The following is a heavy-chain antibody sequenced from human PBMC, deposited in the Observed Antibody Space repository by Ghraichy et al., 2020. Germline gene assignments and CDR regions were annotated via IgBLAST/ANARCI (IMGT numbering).Heavy chain of an antibody. Sequence: LSLTCAASGFTFSTYTMSWVRQAPGKGLEWVSGISGSGRNIFYTESVKGRFTISIDNSKNTVSLQLNSLRSEDTAVYYCARTPNSCIGGACSNFYYYYGFDVWGQGTTVTVSS. J-gene: IGHJ6*02. CDR3: ARTPNSCIGGACSNFYYYYGFDV. V-gene: IGHV3-23*01. CDR2: ISGSGRNI. CDR1: GFTFSTYT. D-gene: IGHD2-21*02.